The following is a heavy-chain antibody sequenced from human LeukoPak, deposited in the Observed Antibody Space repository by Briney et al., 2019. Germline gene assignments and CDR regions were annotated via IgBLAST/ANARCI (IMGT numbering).Heavy chain of an antibody. D-gene: IGHD3-10*01. V-gene: IGHV4-39*01. Sequence: SETLSLTCTVSGGSINTVTYYWGWIRQPPGKGLEWIGSIYYSGSTHNNASLEGRVTISVDTSKNQFSLKLTSVTAADTAVYYCASLRYYGSADWGEGTLVTVS. CDR3: ASLRYYGSAD. CDR2: IYYSGST. CDR1: GGSINTVTYY. J-gene: IGHJ4*02.